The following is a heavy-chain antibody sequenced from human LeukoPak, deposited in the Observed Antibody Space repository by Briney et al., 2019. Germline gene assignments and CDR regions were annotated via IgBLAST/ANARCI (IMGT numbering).Heavy chain of an antibody. D-gene: IGHD5-18*01. CDR2: INPNSGGT. J-gene: IGHJ2*01. V-gene: IGHV1-2*02. CDR1: GYTFTSYD. Sequence: ASVKVSCKASGYTFTSYDINWVRQATGQGLEWMGWINPNSGGTNYAQKFQGRVTMTRDTSISTAYMELSRLRSDDTAVYYCAIDAALASYGYGYFDLWGRGTLVTVSS. CDR3: AIDAALASYGYGYFDL.